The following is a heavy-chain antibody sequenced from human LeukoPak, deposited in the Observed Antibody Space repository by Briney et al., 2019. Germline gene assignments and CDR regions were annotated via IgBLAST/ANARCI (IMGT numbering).Heavy chain of an antibody. CDR2: LSYDGSNK. V-gene: IGHV3-30*03. CDR3: ARGGGDYGWWFHP. J-gene: IGHJ5*02. D-gene: IGHD3-16*01. CDR1: GFTFGDFG. Sequence: GGSLRLSCAASGFTFGDFGMHWVRQAPGKGLEWLAVLSYDGSNKYYADSVKGRFTVSRDNSKNTLFLHVDRLRPEDTGVYYCARGGGDYGWWFHPWGQGTLVSVSS.